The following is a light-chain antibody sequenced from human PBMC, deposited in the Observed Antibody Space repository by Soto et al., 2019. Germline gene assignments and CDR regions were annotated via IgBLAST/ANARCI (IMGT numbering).Light chain of an antibody. CDR3: SSYTTISTYV. Sequence: QSVPTQPASVSGSPGQSIAISCTGTSSDVGAYDYVSWYQQHPGKAPQLMIYDVSNRPSGVSNRFSGSKSGNTASLTISGLQAEDEADYYCSSYTTISTYVFGTGTKLTVL. CDR2: DVS. CDR1: SSDVGAYDY. J-gene: IGLJ1*01. V-gene: IGLV2-14*01.